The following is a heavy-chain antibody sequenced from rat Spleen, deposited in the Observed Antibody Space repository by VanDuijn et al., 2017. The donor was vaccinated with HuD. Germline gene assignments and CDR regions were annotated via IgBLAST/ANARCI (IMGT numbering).Heavy chain of an antibody. CDR3: ARDNERSYVMDA. Sequence: QVQLKESGPDLVQPSQTLSLTCTVSGFSLTSYGVSWVRQPPGKGLEWIAAISSGGSTYYNSVLKSRLSISRDTSKSQVFLKMNSLQTEDTAMYFCARDNERSYVMDAWGQGASVTVSS. CDR2: ISSGGST. CDR1: GFSLTSYG. J-gene: IGHJ4*01. V-gene: IGHV2S8*01.